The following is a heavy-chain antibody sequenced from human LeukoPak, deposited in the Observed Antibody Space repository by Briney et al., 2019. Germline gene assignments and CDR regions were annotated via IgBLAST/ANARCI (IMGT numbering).Heavy chain of an antibody. J-gene: IGHJ2*01. V-gene: IGHV3-23*01. D-gene: IGHD6-19*01. Sequence: GGSLRLSCAASGFTFSSYGMHWVRQAPGKRLEWVSAFTGSGGSTYYADSVKGRFTISRDNSKNTLFLQMNSLRAEDTAVYYCAKARGSGYYSSFDLWGRGTLVTVSS. CDR1: GFTFSSYG. CDR2: FTGSGGST. CDR3: AKARGSGYYSSFDL.